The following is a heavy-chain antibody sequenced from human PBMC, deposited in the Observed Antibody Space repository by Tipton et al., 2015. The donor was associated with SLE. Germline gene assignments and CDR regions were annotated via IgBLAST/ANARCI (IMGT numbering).Heavy chain of an antibody. CDR2: VSPSGGT. D-gene: IGHD1-1*01. Sequence: TLSLTCTVSGGSLNNHFCSWIRQSAGKGLEWIGRVSPSGGTHYNPSLKSRVTMSVDTSKNQFSLNLSSLTAAGTAVYYCARVRTATGWFDSWGQGTLVTVSS. CDR3: ARVRTATGWFDS. V-gene: IGHV4-4*07. CDR1: GGSLNNHF. J-gene: IGHJ5*01.